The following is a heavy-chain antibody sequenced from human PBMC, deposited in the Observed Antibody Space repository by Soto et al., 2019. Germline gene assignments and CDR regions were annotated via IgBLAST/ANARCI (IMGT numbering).Heavy chain of an antibody. J-gene: IGHJ4*02. CDR1: GFTFNNFG. D-gene: IGHD2-2*01. CDR2: VSKSDYT. CDR3: AREDSIIIPAVSDF. V-gene: IGHV3-21*01. Sequence: PGGSLRLSCAVPGFTFNNFGINWVRQAPGKGLGWVSSVSKSDYTYYSDSVKGRFTISRDNAKNSVSLQMNTLRAEDTAVYYCAREDSIIIPAVSDFWGQGTLVTVSS.